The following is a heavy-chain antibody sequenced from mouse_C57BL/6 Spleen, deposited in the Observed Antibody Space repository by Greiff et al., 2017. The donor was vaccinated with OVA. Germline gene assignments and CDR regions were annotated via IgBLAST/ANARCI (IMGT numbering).Heavy chain of an antibody. CDR3: ARRAYYSNYWYFDV. CDR2: ISSGSSTI. J-gene: IGHJ1*03. D-gene: IGHD2-5*01. Sequence: EVNLVESGGGLVKPGGSLKLSCAASGFTFSDYGMHWVRQAPEKGLEWVAYISSGSSTIYYADTVKGRFTISRDNAKNTLFLQMTSLKSEDTAMDYCARRAYYSNYWYFDVRGKGTTVTASS. V-gene: IGHV5-17*01. CDR1: GFTFSDYG.